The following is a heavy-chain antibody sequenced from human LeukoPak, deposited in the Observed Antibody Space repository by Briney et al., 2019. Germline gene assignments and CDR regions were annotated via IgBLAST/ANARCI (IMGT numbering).Heavy chain of an antibody. CDR1: GFTFSSRDW. J-gene: IGHJ4*02. Sequence: GGSLRLSCVASGFTFSSRDWMTWVRQAPGKGLEWVANIKQDGSEKNYVDSVKGRFTIPRDNAKNSVDLQMNSLRAEDTAVYSCAKLGIVVVVAALDSWGQGTLVTVSS. CDR2: IKQDGSEK. CDR3: AKLGIVVVVAALDS. V-gene: IGHV3-7*03. D-gene: IGHD2-15*01.